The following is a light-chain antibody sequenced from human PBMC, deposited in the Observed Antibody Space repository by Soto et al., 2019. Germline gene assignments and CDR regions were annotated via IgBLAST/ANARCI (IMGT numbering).Light chain of an antibody. CDR2: SNN. V-gene: IGLV1-44*01. CDR3: RAWDYTLNGWV. CDR1: TSKIGSNT. Sequence: QSVLTQPPSASGTPGQTVTIYCSGGTSKIGSNTINWYQHLPGMAPQLLIYSNNQRPSGVPDRFSGSKSGTSASLAISRLQSEDEADFYCRAWDYTLNGWVFGGGTKLTVL. J-gene: IGLJ3*02.